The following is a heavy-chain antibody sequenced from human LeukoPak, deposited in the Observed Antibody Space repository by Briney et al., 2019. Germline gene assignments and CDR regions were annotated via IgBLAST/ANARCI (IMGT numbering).Heavy chain of an antibody. D-gene: IGHD3-3*01. V-gene: IGHV4-34*01. Sequence: SETLSLTCAVYGGSFSGYYWSWIRQPTGKGLEWIGEINHSGSTNYNPSLKSRVTISVDTSKNQFSLKLSSVTAADTAVYYCAYFWSGYYSSFDYWGQGTLVTVSS. CDR1: GGSFSGYY. CDR3: AYFWSGYYSSFDY. J-gene: IGHJ4*02. CDR2: INHSGST.